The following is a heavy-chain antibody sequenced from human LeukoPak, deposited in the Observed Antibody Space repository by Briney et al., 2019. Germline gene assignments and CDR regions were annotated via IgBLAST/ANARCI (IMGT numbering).Heavy chain of an antibody. J-gene: IGHJ4*02. V-gene: IGHV3-7*04. CDR2: INPDGGGT. CDR3: AGGAN. CDR1: GFRFSGYW. Sequence: GGSLRLSCEASGFRFSGYWLNWVRQAPGQGLEWVANINPDGGGTYYVDSVKGRFTISRDDAKNSLYLQMNSLRAEDTAVYYCAGGANWGQGTPVTVSS.